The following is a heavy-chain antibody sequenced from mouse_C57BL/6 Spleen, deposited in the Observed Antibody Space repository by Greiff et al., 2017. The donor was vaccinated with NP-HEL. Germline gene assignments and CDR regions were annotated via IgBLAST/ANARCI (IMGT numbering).Heavy chain of an antibody. CDR3: ARYYGSPYYFDY. D-gene: IGHD1-1*01. CDR1: GYTFTSYW. V-gene: IGHV1-55*01. Sequence: QVQLQQPGAELVKPGASVKMSCKASGYTFTSYWITWVKQRPGQGLEWIGDIYPGSGSTNYNEKFKSKANLTVDTSSSPAYMQLSSLTSEDSAVYYCARYYGSPYYFDYWGQGTTLTVSS. J-gene: IGHJ2*01. CDR2: IYPGSGST.